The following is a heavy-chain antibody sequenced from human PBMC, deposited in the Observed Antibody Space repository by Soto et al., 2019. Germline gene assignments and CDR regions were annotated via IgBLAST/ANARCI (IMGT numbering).Heavy chain of an antibody. D-gene: IGHD3-22*01. CDR1: GYTFTSYD. CDR2: MNPNSGNT. J-gene: IGHJ5*02. V-gene: IGHV1-8*01. CDR3: AGDPDSHYNDSHAPSYP. Sequence: ASVKVSCKASGYTFTSYDINWVRQATGQGLEWMGWMNPNSGNTGYAQKFQGRVTMTRDTSINTAYMELSSLRSDDTAVYYCAGDPDSHYNDSHAPSYPWGQGTLVPVSS.